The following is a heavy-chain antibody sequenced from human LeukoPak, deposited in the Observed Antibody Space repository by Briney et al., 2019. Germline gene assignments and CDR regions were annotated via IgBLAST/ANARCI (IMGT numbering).Heavy chain of an antibody. D-gene: IGHD3-10*01. J-gene: IGHJ3*02. CDR1: GYTFTSYY. V-gene: IGHV1-46*01. CDR2: IKPSGGSI. Sequence: ASVKVSCKASGYTFTSYYMHWVRQAPGQGIEGMGIIKPSGGSISYAQEFQGRVTMTRDTSTSTVYTELSSLRSDDTAVYYCASYDYGSGGGSDAFDIWGQGTIVTVSS. CDR3: ASYDYGSGGGSDAFDI.